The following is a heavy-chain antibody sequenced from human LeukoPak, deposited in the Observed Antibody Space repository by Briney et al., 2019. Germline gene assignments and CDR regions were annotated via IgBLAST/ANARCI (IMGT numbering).Heavy chain of an antibody. J-gene: IGHJ4*02. V-gene: IGHV3-64D*06. CDR3: VKDQASGSSSWYGFDY. D-gene: IGHD6-13*01. CDR2: ISSNGGST. Sequence: GSLRLSCSASGFTFSSYAMHWVRQAPGKGLEYVSAISSNGGSTYYTDSVKGRFTISRDNSKNTLYLQMSSLRAEDTAVYYCVKDQASGSSSWYGFDYWGQGTLVTVSS. CDR1: GFTFSSYA.